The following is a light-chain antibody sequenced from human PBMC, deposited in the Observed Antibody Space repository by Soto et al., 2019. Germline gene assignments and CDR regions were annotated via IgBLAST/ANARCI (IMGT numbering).Light chain of an antibody. Sequence: QSALTQPASVSGSPGQSITISCTGTSSDVGSYDSVSWYQHHPGKAPKVIIYEVTNRPSGVSDRFSGSKSDNTASLTISGLQAEDEADYYCSSYRNTNSWVFGGGTKLTVL. CDR3: SSYRNTNSWV. CDR1: SSDVGSYDS. CDR2: EVT. J-gene: IGLJ3*02. V-gene: IGLV2-14*01.